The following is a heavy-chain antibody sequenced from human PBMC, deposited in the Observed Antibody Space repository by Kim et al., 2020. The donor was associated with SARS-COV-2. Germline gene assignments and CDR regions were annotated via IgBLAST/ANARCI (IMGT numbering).Heavy chain of an antibody. D-gene: IGHD6-19*01. CDR1: GYSFTSYW. CDR3: ARGKGGYSSGSYYFDY. V-gene: IGHV5-51*01. CDR2: IYPGDSDT. Sequence: GESLKISCKGSGYSFTSYWIGWVRQMPGKGLEWMGIIYPGDSDTRYSPSFQGQVTISADKSISTAYLQWSSLKASDTAMYYCARGKGGYSSGSYYFDYWGQGTLVTVSS. J-gene: IGHJ4*02.